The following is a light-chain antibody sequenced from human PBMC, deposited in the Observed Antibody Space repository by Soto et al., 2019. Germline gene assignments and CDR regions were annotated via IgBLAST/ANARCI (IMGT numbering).Light chain of an antibody. CDR2: GAS. Sequence: EIVMRQSPATLSVSPGERATLSCRASQSVSSDLAWYHQKPGQAPRLLIYGASTRATGIPARFSGSGSGTDFTLTISRLEPEDFAVYYCQQYGSSPLTFGGGTKVDIK. J-gene: IGKJ4*01. CDR3: QQYGSSPLT. V-gene: IGKV3D-15*02. CDR1: QSVSSD.